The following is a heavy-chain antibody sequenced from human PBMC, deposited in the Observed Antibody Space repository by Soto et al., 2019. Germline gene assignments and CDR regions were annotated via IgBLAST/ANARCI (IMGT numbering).Heavy chain of an antibody. Sequence: PSETLSLTCTVSGGSISSGDYYWSWIRQPPGKGLEWIGYIYYSGSTYYNPSLKSRVTISVDTSKNQFSLKLSSVTAADTAVYYCARGPLKRVTDGAPSGYDYWGQGTLVTVSS. D-gene: IGHD2-21*02. J-gene: IGHJ4*02. CDR2: IYYSGST. CDR3: ARGPLKRVTDGAPSGYDY. CDR1: GGSISSGDYY. V-gene: IGHV4-30-4*01.